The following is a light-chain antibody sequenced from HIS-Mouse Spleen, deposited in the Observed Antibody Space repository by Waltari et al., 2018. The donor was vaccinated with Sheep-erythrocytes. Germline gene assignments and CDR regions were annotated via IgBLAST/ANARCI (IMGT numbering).Light chain of an antibody. CDR3: AAWDDSLNGPV. Sequence: QSVLTQPPSASGTPGQRATISCSGRSSNLGTTTANCYQQRPGTAPKLLIDSNNQRPSGVPDRFSGSKSGTSASLAISGLQSEDEADYYCAAWDDSLNGPVFGGGTKLTVL. V-gene: IGLV1-44*01. CDR1: SSNLGTTT. CDR2: SNN. J-gene: IGLJ3*02.